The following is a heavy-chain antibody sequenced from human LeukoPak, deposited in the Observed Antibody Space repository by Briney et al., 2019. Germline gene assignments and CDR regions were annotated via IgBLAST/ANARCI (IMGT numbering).Heavy chain of an antibody. J-gene: IGHJ4*02. CDR3: ARRAMTTSLLYFDY. Sequence: PGGSLRLSCEASGFSFSSYGMHWIRQAPGKGLEWVAVIWYDGSNKYYADSVKGRFTISRDNSKNTLYLQMNSLRAEDTAVYYCARRAMTTSLLYFDYWGQGTLVTVSS. CDR2: IWYDGSNK. V-gene: IGHV3-33*01. D-gene: IGHD4-11*01. CDR1: GFSFSSYG.